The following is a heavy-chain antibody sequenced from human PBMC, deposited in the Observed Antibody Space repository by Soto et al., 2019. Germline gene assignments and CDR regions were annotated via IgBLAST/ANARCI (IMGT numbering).Heavy chain of an antibody. CDR2: INPNSGGT. J-gene: IGHJ3*02. CDR1: GYTFTGYY. D-gene: IGHD1-7*01. Sequence: ASVKVSCKASGYTFTGYYMHWVRQAKGQGLEWMGWINPNSGGTNYAQKFQGWVTMTRDTSISTAYMELSRLRSDDTAVYYCARDMYNWNWNAFDIWGQGTMVTVSS. CDR3: ARDMYNWNWNAFDI. V-gene: IGHV1-2*04.